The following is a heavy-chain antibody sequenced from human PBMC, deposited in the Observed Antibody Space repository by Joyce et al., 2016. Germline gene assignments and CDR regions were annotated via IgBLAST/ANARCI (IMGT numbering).Heavy chain of an antibody. CDR1: GGAFSNFT. D-gene: IGHD1-14*01. CDR3: ARGGTSSDHYFFYTLDV. Sequence: QVLLVQSGATVKRPGSSLRVSCTSSGGAFSNFTVNWVRQAPGQRLEWMGGIIPVFGAAKYAEHFQGRVTLTADLSTRTAYMELSSLTSADTAVYYCARGGTSSDHYFFYTLDVWGPGTTVIVSS. V-gene: IGHV1-69*12. J-gene: IGHJ6*02. CDR2: IIPVFGAA.